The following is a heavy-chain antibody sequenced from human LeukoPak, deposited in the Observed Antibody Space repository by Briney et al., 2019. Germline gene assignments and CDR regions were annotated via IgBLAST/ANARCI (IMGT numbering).Heavy chain of an antibody. CDR2: INPNINGT. Sequence: ASVKVSCKASGYTFTGYYIHWVRQAPGQGLEWMGWINPNINGTNYAQKFQGRVTMTRDTSISTAYMELSRLRSDDTAVYYCASGDYGDPPLNYWGQGTLVTVSS. D-gene: IGHD4/OR15-4a*01. V-gene: IGHV1-2*02. CDR3: ASGDYGDPPLNY. J-gene: IGHJ4*02. CDR1: GYTFTGYY.